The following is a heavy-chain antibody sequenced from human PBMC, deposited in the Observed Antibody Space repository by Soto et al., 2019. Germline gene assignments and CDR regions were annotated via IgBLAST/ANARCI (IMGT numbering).Heavy chain of an antibody. CDR3: AIQQEYSGYDRNDAFEI. Sequence: GASVKVSCKASGYTFTSYDINWMRQATGQGLEWMGWMNPNSGNTGYAQKFQGRVTMTRNTSISTAYMELSSLRSEDTAVYYCAIQQEYSGYDRNDAFEIWGKGTMVTV. J-gene: IGHJ3*02. CDR2: MNPNSGNT. CDR1: GYTFTSYD. V-gene: IGHV1-8*01. D-gene: IGHD5-12*01.